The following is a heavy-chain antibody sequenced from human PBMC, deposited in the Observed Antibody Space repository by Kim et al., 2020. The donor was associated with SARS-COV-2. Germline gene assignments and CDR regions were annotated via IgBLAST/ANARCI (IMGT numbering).Heavy chain of an antibody. CDR1: GYTFNGYG. D-gene: IGHD2-8*01. CDR2: IWYDGSSD. V-gene: IGHV3-33*01. Sequence: GGSLRLSCAASGYTFNGYGMHWVRQAPGKGLEWVALIWYDGSSDYYAASVKGRFTISRDNSKNTLYLQMNNLRAEDTAVYFCARVYYAYTHDGSCDLWG. CDR3: ARVYYAYTHDGSCDL. J-gene: IGHJ5*02.